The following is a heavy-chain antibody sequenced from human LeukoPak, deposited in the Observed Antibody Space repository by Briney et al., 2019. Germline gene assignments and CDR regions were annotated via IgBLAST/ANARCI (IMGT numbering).Heavy chain of an antibody. CDR2: IYSSGST. Sequence: PSETLSLTCTVSGGSITSYYWSWIRQPAGKGLEWTGRIYSSGSTNYNPSLKSRVTMSVDTSKKQFSLKLTSVTAADTAVYYCARSIVVTGYYYYGMDVWGQGTTVTVSS. CDR1: GGSITSYY. V-gene: IGHV4-4*07. CDR3: ARSIVVTGYYYYGMDV. D-gene: IGHD6-19*01. J-gene: IGHJ6*02.